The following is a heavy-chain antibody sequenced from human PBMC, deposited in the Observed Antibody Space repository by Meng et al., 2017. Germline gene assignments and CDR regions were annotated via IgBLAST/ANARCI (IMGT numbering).Heavy chain of an antibody. CDR2: IYWDDDK. CDR3: ARMTYSSSFK. Sequence: QITSKGSDPTWVKPPTPLTLPCPFSGFSLSTSGVGVGWIRQPPGKALEWLALIYWDDDKRYSPSLKSRLTITKDTSKNQVVLTMTNMDPVDTATHYCARMTYSSSFKWGQGTLVTVSS. CDR1: GFSLSTSGVG. J-gene: IGHJ4*02. D-gene: IGHD6-6*01. V-gene: IGHV2-5*02.